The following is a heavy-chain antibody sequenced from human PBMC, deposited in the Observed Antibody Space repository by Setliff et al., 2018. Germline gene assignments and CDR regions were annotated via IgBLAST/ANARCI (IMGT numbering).Heavy chain of an antibody. V-gene: IGHV3-53*01. Sequence: PGGSLRLSCAASGFTFSSYSMNWVRQAPGKGLEWVSVIYSGGSTYYADSVKGRFTISRDNSKNTLYLQMNSLRAEDTAVYYCARGEGGYSYGLPFDYWGQGTLVTVSS. J-gene: IGHJ4*02. CDR2: IYSGGST. D-gene: IGHD5-18*01. CDR1: GFTFSSYS. CDR3: ARGEGGYSYGLPFDY.